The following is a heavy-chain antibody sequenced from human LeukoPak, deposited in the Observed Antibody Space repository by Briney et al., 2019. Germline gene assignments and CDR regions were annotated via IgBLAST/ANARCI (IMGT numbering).Heavy chain of an antibody. V-gene: IGHV3-21*01. CDR3: ARDRSSGWYDY. D-gene: IGHD6-19*01. J-gene: IGHJ4*02. CDR1: GFTFSTYS. Sequence: GGSLRLSCAASGFTFSTYSMNWVRQAPGKGLEWVSSITGSSSYIYYADSMRGRFTISRDNAKNSLYLQMSSLRAEDTAVYYCARDRSSGWYDYWGQGTLVTVSS. CDR2: ITGSSSYI.